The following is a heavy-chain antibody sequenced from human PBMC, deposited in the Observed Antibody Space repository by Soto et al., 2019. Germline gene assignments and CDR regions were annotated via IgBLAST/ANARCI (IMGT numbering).Heavy chain of an antibody. D-gene: IGHD6-19*01. CDR3: AMSAEAGNKGNVDV. CDR1: GGVFNSYA. Sequence: SVKVSCKSSGGVFNSYAISWVRQAPGQGPEWMGGIIPVFGTPNLAQRFQDRVTITADRSTKTVYMELRSLRSEDTSVYFCAMSAEAGNKGNVDVWGQGTTVTVSS. J-gene: IGHJ6*02. CDR2: IIPVFGTP. V-gene: IGHV1-69*06.